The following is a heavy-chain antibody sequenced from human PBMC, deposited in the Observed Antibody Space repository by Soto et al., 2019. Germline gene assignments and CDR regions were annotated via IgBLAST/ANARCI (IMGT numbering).Heavy chain of an antibody. D-gene: IGHD3-16*01. V-gene: IGHV1-8*01. Sequence: QVQLVQSGAEVKKPGASVKVSCKTSGYTFTSYDINWVRQATGQGLEWMGWMNPNSGNTGYAQKFQCRVTMTRITSTSTAYLELSSLRSEDTAVYYCARGRIGGYLFDPWGQGTLVTVSS. CDR2: MNPNSGNT. CDR1: GYTFTSYD. J-gene: IGHJ5*02. CDR3: ARGRIGGYLFDP.